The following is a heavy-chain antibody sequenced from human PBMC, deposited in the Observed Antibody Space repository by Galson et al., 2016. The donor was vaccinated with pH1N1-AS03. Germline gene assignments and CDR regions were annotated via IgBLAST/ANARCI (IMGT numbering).Heavy chain of an antibody. CDR1: GFTFSSYA. D-gene: IGHD2/OR15-2a*01. CDR2: ISGSGVTT. J-gene: IGHJ4*02. V-gene: IGHV3-23*01. Sequence: SLRLSCAASGFTFSSYAMSWVRQTPGKGLEWVSAISGSGVTTYYAESVKGRFTISRDNSKTTVSLQMNSLSADDTAIYYCSKRVRYAFYAQFDRWGQGTLVTVSS. CDR3: SKRVRYAFYAQFDR.